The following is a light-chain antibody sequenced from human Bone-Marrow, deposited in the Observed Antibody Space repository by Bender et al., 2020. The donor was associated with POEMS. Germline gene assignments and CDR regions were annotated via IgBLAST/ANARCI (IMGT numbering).Light chain of an antibody. CDR3: SSYAGNSILV. J-gene: IGLJ2*01. Sequence: QSALTQPASVSGSPGQSITISCTGTNSNVGNYNFVSWYQQHPGKTPKLMIYEVTKRPSGVSNRFSGSKSGSTASLTISGLQAEDEADYYCSSYAGNSILVFGGGTKVTVL. CDR2: EVT. CDR1: NSNVGNYNF. V-gene: IGLV2-23*02.